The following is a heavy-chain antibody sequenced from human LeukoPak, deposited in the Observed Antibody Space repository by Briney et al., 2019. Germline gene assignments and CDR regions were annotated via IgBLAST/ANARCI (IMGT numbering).Heavy chain of an antibody. J-gene: IGHJ4*02. CDR3: ARAGDTMMRPDY. CDR1: GFTFSSYA. Sequence: PGGSLRLSCAASGFTFSSYAMHWVRQAPGKGLEWVAVISYDGSNKYYADSVKGRFTISRDNSKNTLYLQMNSLRAEDTAVYYCARAGDTMMRPDYWGQGTLVTVSS. D-gene: IGHD3-22*01. V-gene: IGHV3-30*04. CDR2: ISYDGSNK.